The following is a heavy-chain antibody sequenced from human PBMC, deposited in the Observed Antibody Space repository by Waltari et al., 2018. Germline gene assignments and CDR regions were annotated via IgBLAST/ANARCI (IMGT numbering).Heavy chain of an antibody. Sequence: EVQLVESGGGLVQPGGSLRLSCVASGFIFSTYWMDWVRQAPGKGLVWVSRIHSDGSSTTYADSVKGQFTISRDNAKNTLYLHMSSLRAEDTAVYYCVRENIAAAGLESWGQGTLVTVSS. CDR1: GFIFSTYW. CDR3: VRENIAAAGLES. J-gene: IGHJ4*02. V-gene: IGHV3-74*01. D-gene: IGHD6-13*01. CDR2: IHSDGSST.